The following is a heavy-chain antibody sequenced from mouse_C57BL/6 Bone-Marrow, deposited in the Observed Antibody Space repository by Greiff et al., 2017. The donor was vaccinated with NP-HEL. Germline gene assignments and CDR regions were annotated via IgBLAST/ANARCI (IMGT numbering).Heavy chain of an antibody. V-gene: IGHV1-15*01. J-gene: IGHJ4*01. Sequence: VQGVESGAELVRPGASVTLSCKASGYTFTDYEMHWVKQTPVHGLEWIGAIDPETGGTAYNQKFKGKAILTADKSSSTAYMELRSLTSEDSAVYYCTRLMDYWGQGTSVTVSS. CDR2: IDPETGGT. CDR3: TRLMDY. CDR1: GYTFTDYE.